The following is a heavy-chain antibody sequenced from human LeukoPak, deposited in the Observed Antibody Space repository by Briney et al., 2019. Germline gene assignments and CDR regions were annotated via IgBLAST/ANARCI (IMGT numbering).Heavy chain of an antibody. CDR2: FDPEDGET. Sequence: ASVKVSCKVSGYTLTELSMHWVRQAPGKGLEWMGGFDPEDGETIYAQKFQGRVTMTTDTSTSTAYMELRSLRSDDTAVYYCARSYSGYSYGQGYWGQGTLVTVSS. CDR1: GYTLTELS. CDR3: ARSYSGYSYGQGY. D-gene: IGHD5-18*01. V-gene: IGHV1-24*01. J-gene: IGHJ4*02.